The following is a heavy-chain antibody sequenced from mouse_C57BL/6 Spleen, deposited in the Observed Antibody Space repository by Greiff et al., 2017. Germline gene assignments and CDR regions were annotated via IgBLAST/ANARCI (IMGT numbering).Heavy chain of an antibody. CDR3: ALNYGSSPFYAMDY. Sequence: QVTLKVSGPGILQPSQTLSLTCSFSGFSLSTFGMGVGWIRPPSGQGLEWLAHIWWDDHKYYNPALKSRLTISKATSKNQVFLKIANVDPADTATYYCALNYGSSPFYAMDYWGQGTSVTVSS. D-gene: IGHD1-1*01. V-gene: IGHV8-8*01. CDR2: IWWDDHK. J-gene: IGHJ4*01. CDR1: GFSLSTFGMG.